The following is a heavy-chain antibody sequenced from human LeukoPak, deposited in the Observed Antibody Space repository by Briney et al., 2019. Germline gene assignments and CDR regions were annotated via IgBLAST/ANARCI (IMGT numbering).Heavy chain of an antibody. CDR2: KYYSGSA. CDR1: GFTFRNLY. J-gene: IGHJ3*02. D-gene: IGHD2-2*01. V-gene: IGHV4-59*11. Sequence: VSLRLSCAASGFTFRNLYMDWVRQAPGKGLEWIVYKYYSGSAKYNPSLKSRLTISIDTSKNQFSLQPSSVTAADTATYYCATPYRSGISCLDVFNMWGQGTRVTVSS. CDR3: ATPYRSGISCLDVFNM.